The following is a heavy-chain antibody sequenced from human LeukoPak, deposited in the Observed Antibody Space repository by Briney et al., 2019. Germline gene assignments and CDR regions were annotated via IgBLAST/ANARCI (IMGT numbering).Heavy chain of an antibody. J-gene: IGHJ6*02. V-gene: IGHV4-39*01. Sequence: SETLSLTCTVSGGSIRSSYYYWGWIRQPPGKGLEWIGSIYDSGSTYYNPSLKSRVTISVDTSKNQFSLKLSSVTAADTAVYYCANLSYYYYGMDVWGQGTTVTVSS. CDR2: IYDSGST. CDR1: GGSIRSSYYY. CDR3: ANLSYYYYGMDV.